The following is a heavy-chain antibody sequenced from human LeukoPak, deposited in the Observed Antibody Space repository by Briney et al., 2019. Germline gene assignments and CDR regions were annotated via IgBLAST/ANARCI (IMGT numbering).Heavy chain of an antibody. V-gene: IGHV4-38-2*01. Sequence: SETLSLTCAVSGYSISSGYYWGWIRQPPGKGLEWIGSIYHSGSTYYNPSLKSRVTISVDTSKNRFSLKLSSVTAADTAVYYCARRAFYSGFDYWGQGTLVTVSS. CDR1: GYSISSGYY. CDR2: IYHSGST. CDR3: ARRAFYSGFDY. J-gene: IGHJ4*02. D-gene: IGHD2-21*01.